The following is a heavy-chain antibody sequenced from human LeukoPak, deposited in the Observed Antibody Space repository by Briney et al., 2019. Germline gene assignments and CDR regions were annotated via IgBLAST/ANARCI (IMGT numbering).Heavy chain of an antibody. CDR3: AKGPYSAFDI. J-gene: IGHJ3*02. D-gene: IGHD2-15*01. Sequence: VGSLRLSCAASGFTFSSYAMSWVRQAPGKGLEWVSTISASGGGTYYADSVKGRFTISRDNSKNPLYLQMNSLSAEDPAVYYCAKGPYSAFDIWGQGTMVTVSS. V-gene: IGHV3-23*01. CDR2: ISASGGGT. CDR1: GFTFSSYA.